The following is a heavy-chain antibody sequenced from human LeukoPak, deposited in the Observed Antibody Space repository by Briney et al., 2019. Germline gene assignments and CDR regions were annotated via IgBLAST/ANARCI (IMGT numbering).Heavy chain of an antibody. CDR2: IKQDGSEK. D-gene: IGHD5-12*01. CDR3: ARGDSGYDSLYYFDY. V-gene: IGHV3-7*01. Sequence: PGGSLRLSCAASGFTFSSYWMSWVRQAPGKGLEWVANIKQDGSEKYYVDSVKGRFTISRDNAKNSLYLQMNSLRAEDTAVYYCARGDSGYDSLYYFDYWGQGTLVTVSS. CDR1: GFTFSSYW. J-gene: IGHJ4*02.